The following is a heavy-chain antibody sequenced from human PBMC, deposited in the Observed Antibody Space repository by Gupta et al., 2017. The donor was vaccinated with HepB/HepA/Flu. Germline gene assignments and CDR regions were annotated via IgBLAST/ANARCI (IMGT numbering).Heavy chain of an antibody. V-gene: IGHV5-51*01. CDR3: ARGSSGSYKEDNWFDF. Sequence: EVQLVQSGAEVKKAGDSLKISCETSGFGFHAYWIGWVRQMPGKGLEWMGITYPGNSETRYNPSLQGQVTMSGDKLISTAYLQWSSLKASDTGIYDGARGSSGSYKEDNWFDFWGQGTRVTVSS. J-gene: IGHJ5*01. CDR2: TYPGNSET. CDR1: GFGFHAYW. D-gene: IGHD3-10*01.